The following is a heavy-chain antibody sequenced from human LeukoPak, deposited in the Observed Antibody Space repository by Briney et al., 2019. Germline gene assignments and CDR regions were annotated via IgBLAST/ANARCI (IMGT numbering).Heavy chain of an antibody. CDR2: IKQDGSEK. V-gene: IGHV3-7*01. D-gene: IGHD2-15*01. J-gene: IGHJ6*02. CDR3: ARDPANPHCSGASCYYYYYGMDV. CDR1: GFTFSSYW. Sequence: PGGSLRLSCAASGFTFSSYWMSWVRQAPGKGLEWVANIKQDGSEKYYVDSVKGRFTISRDNAKKSLYLQMNSLRAEDTAVYYCARDPANPHCSGASCYYYYYGMDVWGQGTTVTVSS.